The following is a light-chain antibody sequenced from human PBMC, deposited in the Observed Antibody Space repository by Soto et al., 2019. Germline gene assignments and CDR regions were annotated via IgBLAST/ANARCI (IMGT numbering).Light chain of an antibody. J-gene: IGKJ1*01. V-gene: IGKV3D-15*01. CDR1: QSVSSSY. CDR2: GAS. CDR3: QQYNKWPRT. Sequence: EIVLTQSPGTLSLSPGEGATLSCRASQSVSSSYLAWYQQKPGQAPRLLIYGASARATGIPAKFSGSGSGTEFTLTISSLQSEDFAVYYCQQYNKWPRTFGQGTKVDIK.